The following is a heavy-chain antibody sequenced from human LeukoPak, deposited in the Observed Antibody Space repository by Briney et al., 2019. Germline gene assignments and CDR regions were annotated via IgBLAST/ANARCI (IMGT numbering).Heavy chain of an antibody. V-gene: IGHV3-74*01. Sequence: GGSLRLSCAASGFTFSDYWMSWVRQTPGKGLVWVSRINSDASVTTYADSVKGRFTISRDNAKNTLYLQMNSLRAEDTAVYYCARVTAVAGTSVGVDAWGQGILVTVS. CDR2: INSDASVT. D-gene: IGHD6-19*01. CDR1: GFTFSDYW. CDR3: ARVTAVAGTSVGVDA. J-gene: IGHJ4*02.